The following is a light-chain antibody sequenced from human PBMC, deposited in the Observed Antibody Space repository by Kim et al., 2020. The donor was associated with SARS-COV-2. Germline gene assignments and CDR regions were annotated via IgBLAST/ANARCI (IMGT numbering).Light chain of an antibody. V-gene: IGKV1-33*01. CDR2: DAS. CDR3: QHYHNLPPT. CDR1: QDISTS. Sequence: VSVGERVTITCQASQDISTSLNWYQHKPGKAPKVLISDASNLERGVPSRFSGGGSGTDFTFTISSLQPEDIATYYCQHYHNLPPTFGQGTRLEIK. J-gene: IGKJ5*01.